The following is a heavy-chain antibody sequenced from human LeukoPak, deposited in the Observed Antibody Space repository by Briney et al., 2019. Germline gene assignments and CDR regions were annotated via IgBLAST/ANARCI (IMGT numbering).Heavy chain of an antibody. J-gene: IGHJ4*02. Sequence: GGSLRLSCAASGFIFNNYAMNWVRQAPGKGLEWVSGISGSGDGTFYADSVKGRFTISRDNSKNTLDLQMNSLRAEDTAVYYCAKSRSSSVSCYNYWGQGTLVTVSS. CDR2: ISGSGDGT. D-gene: IGHD2-2*02. CDR3: AKSRSSSVSCYNY. CDR1: GFIFNNYA. V-gene: IGHV3-23*01.